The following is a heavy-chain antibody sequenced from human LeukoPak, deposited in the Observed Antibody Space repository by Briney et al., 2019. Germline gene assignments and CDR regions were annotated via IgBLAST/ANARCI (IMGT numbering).Heavy chain of an antibody. J-gene: IGHJ6*03. D-gene: IGHD4-23*01. CDR1: GYTFTSYA. CDR3: ATLGDYGGLNYYYYYMDV. Sequence: ASVKVSCKASGYTFTSYAMHWVRQAPGQRLEWMGWSNAGNGNTKYSQEFQGRVTITRDTSASTAYMELSSLRSEDTAVYYCATLGDYGGLNYYYYYMDVWGKGTTVTVSS. CDR2: SNAGNGNT. V-gene: IGHV1-3*02.